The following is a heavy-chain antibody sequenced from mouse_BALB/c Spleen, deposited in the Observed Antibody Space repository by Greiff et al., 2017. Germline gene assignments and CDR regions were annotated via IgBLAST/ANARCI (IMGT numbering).Heavy chain of an antibody. Sequence: VQLQQSGAELVRSGASVKLSCTASGFNIKDYYMHWVKQRPEQGLEWIGWIDPENGDTEYAPKFQGKATMTADTSSNTAYLQLSSLTSEDTAVYYCARSRDGYYKAMDYWGQGTSVTVSS. J-gene: IGHJ4*01. V-gene: IGHV14-4*02. CDR1: GFNIKDYY. D-gene: IGHD2-3*01. CDR3: ARSRDGYYKAMDY. CDR2: IDPENGDT.